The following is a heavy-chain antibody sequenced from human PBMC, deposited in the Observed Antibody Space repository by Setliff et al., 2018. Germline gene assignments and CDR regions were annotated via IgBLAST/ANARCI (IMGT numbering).Heavy chain of an antibody. CDR2: IFHSGST. D-gene: IGHD6-25*01. Sequence: SETLSLTCGVSGYSISSGHFWGWIRQPPGKGLEWLGNIFHSGSTYYNPTLNSRFTISRDNAQKTLYLHMNNLRADDTAVFYCVPGRGSWGQGALVTVSS. CDR3: VPGRGS. V-gene: IGHV4-38-2*01. J-gene: IGHJ5*02. CDR1: GYSISSGHF.